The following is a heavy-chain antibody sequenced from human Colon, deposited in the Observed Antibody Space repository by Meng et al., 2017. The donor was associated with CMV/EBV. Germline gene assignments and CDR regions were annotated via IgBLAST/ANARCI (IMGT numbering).Heavy chain of an antibody. CDR1: GFTFSSYG. J-gene: IGHJ4*02. CDR3: ARDSAGETGTTR. D-gene: IGHD1-7*01. Sequence: GGSLRLSCVGSGFTFSSYGMHWVRQAPGKGLEWVAVIWFDGSNEYYADSVKGRFTISRDNAKNTLYLQMNSLRAEDTAVYYCARDSAGETGTTRWGQGTLVTVSS. CDR2: IWFDGSNE. V-gene: IGHV3-33*01.